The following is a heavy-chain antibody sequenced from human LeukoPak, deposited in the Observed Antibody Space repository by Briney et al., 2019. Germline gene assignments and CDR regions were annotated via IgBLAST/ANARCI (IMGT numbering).Heavy chain of an antibody. CDR3: ARGNYDILTGHRGYFDY. CDR1: GGSISSGGYY. J-gene: IGHJ4*02. CDR2: IYYSGST. Sequence: SETLSLTCTVSGGSISSGGYYWSWIRQHPGKGLEWIGYIYYSGSTYYNPSLKSRVTISVDTSKNQFSLKLSSVTAAGTAVYYCARGNYDILTGHRGYFDYWGQGTLVTVSS. V-gene: IGHV4-31*03. D-gene: IGHD3-9*01.